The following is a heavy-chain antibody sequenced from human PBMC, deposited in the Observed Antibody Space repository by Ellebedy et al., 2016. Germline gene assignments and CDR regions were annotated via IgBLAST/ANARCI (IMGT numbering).Heavy chain of an antibody. Sequence: GGSLRLSCAASGFTFSSYSMNWVRQAPGKGLEWVSSISSSSSYIYYADSVKGRFTISRDNAKNSLYLQMNSLRAEDTAVYYCARDSDCTNGVCLYYFDYWGQGTLVTVSS. V-gene: IGHV3-21*01. CDR2: ISSSSSYI. D-gene: IGHD2-8*01. CDR3: ARDSDCTNGVCLYYFDY. CDR1: GFTFSSYS. J-gene: IGHJ4*02.